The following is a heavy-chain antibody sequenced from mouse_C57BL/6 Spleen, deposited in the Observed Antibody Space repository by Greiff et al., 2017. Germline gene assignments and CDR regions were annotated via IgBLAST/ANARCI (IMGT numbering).Heavy chain of an antibody. Sequence: VQLQQSGAELVRPGSSVKLSCKASGYTFTSYWMHWVKQRTIQGLEWIGNIDPSDSETHYNQKFKGKATLNVDKSSSTAYMQLSSLTSEDSAVYYFASEYYCITYGYFDYWGQGTTLTVSS. J-gene: IGHJ2*01. CDR2: IDPSDSET. CDR1: GYTFTSYW. V-gene: IGHV1-52*01. CDR3: ASEYYCITYGYFDY. D-gene: IGHD1-1*01.